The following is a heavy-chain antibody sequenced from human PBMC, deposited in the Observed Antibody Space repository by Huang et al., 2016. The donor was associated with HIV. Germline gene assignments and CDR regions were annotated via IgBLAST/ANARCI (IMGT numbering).Heavy chain of an antibody. J-gene: IGHJ4*02. CDR3: ATVDYYDTSGPQRGYFDN. Sequence: QVQLVQSGAEVKKPGSSVKVSCKASGGSFRNFAIGWVRQAPGQGLKWMGGISPTLGTANYAQKFQGRVTIIADESTSTAYMELSSLRSEDTAVYYCATVDYYDTSGPQRGYFDNWGQGTLVTVSS. D-gene: IGHD3-22*01. V-gene: IGHV1-69*01. CDR2: ISPTLGTA. CDR1: GGSFRNFA.